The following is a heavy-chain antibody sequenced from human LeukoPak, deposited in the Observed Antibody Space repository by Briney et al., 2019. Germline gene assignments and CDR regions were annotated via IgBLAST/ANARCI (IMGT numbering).Heavy chain of an antibody. CDR3: ARGSTYYDSSGQVPFGY. V-gene: IGHV3-48*01. J-gene: IGHJ4*02. Sequence: GGSLRLSCAASGFTFSTYSMNWVRQAPGKGLEWVSYISSSSSTIYYADSVKGRFAISRDNAKNSLYLQMNSLRAEDTAVYYCARGSTYYDSSGQVPFGYWGQGTLVTVSS. CDR2: ISSSSSTI. CDR1: GFTFSTYS. D-gene: IGHD3-22*01.